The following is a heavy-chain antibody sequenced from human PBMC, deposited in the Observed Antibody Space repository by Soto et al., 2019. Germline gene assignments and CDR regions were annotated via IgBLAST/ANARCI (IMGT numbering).Heavy chain of an antibody. V-gene: IGHV3-33*01. Sequence: QVQLVESGGGVVQPGTSLRLSCAASGFTFSAYGLQWVRQAPGKGLEWLAFIWHDGSKKYYADSVGGRFTISRDNSKNTLYLQVNSPRAEDTALYYCASQAFDYWGQGTLVTVSS. CDR3: ASQAFDY. CDR1: GFTFSAYG. CDR2: IWHDGSKK. J-gene: IGHJ4*02.